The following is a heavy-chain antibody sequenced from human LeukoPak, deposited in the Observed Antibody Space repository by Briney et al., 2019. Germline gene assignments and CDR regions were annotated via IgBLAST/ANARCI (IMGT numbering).Heavy chain of an antibody. V-gene: IGHV4-59*08. CDR2: IYYSGST. CDR1: GGSISSYY. J-gene: IGHJ4*02. D-gene: IGHD3-16*01. CDR3: ARLSIRSGFDY. Sequence: PSETLSLTCTVSGGSISSYYWSWIRQPPGKGLEWIGYIYYSGSTNYNPSLKSRVTISVDTSKNQFSLKLSSVTAADTAVYYCARLSIRSGFDYWGQGTLVTVSS.